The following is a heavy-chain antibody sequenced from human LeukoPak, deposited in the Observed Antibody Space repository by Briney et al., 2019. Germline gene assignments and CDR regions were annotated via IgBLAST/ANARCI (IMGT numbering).Heavy chain of an antibody. CDR1: GFTFSIYT. J-gene: IGHJ1*01. CDR2: ISTSSNYI. Sequence: GGSLRLSCAASGFTFSIYTMNWVRQAPGKGLEWVSSISTSSNYINYADSVEGRFTISRDNAKNSQYLQMNSLRAEDTAVYYCARDACSSTSCYLSFWGQGTLVTVSS. CDR3: ARDACSSTSCYLSF. D-gene: IGHD2-2*01. V-gene: IGHV3-21*01.